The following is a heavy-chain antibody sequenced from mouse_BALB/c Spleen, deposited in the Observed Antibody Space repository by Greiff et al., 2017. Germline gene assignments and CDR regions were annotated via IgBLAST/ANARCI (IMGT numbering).Heavy chain of an antibody. J-gene: IGHJ4*01. Sequence: GQLQESGPGLVAPSQSLSITCTVSGFSLTGYGVNWVRQPPGKGLEWLGMIWGDGSTDYNSALKSRLSISKDNSKSQVFLKMNSLQTDDTARYYCAREEGDYAMDYWGQGTSVTVSS. V-gene: IGHV2-6-7*01. CDR2: IWGDGST. CDR1: GFSLTGYG. CDR3: AREEGDYAMDY.